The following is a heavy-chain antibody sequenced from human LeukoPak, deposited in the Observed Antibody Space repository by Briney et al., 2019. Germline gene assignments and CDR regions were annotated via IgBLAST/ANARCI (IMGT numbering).Heavy chain of an antibody. Sequence: GGSLRLSCAASGFTFSSYWMHWVRQAPGKGLVWVSRINNDGNNIIYADTVKGRFTISRDNAKNSLYLQINSLRDEDMAVYYCARAAYASSPDYWGQGTLVTVSS. D-gene: IGHD2-2*01. CDR1: GFTFSSYW. V-gene: IGHV3-74*01. CDR3: ARAAYASSPDY. CDR2: INNDGNNI. J-gene: IGHJ4*02.